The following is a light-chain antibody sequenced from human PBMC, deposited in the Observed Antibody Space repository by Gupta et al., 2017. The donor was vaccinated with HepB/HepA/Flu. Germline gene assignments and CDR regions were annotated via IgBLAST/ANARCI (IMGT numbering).Light chain of an antibody. Sequence: AVVPQAPSLTVSPGWTLPLTCCSSTGAVTSGHYPYWFQQRPGQSPRTLIYDTSNKHSGTPARFSGSLLGGKAALTLSGAQPEDEAEYYCLLAYRGARRVVFGGGTKLTVL. CDR2: DTS. CDR3: LLAYRGARRVV. J-gene: IGLJ2*01. CDR1: TGAVTSGHY. V-gene: IGLV7-46*01.